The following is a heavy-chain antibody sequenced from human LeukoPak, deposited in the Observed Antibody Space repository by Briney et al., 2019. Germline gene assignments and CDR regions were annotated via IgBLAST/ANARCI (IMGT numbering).Heavy chain of an antibody. D-gene: IGHD1-7*01. CDR1: GGSFSGYY. J-gene: IGHJ4*02. CDR2: INHSGST. Sequence: PSETLSLTCAAYGGSFSGYYWSWIRQPPGKGLEWIGEINHSGSTNYNPSLKSRVTISVDTSKNQFSLKLSSVAAADTAVYYCARGITGTTWNYWGQGTLVTVSS. CDR3: ARGITGTTWNY. V-gene: IGHV4-34*01.